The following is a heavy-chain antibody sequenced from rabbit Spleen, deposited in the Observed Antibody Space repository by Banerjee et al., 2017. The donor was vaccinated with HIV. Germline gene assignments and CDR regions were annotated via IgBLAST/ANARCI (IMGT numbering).Heavy chain of an antibody. Sequence: QEQLVESGGGLVQPGGSLKLTCTASGVSFSDNSYMCWVRQAPGKGLEWIACIDAGSSGFTYFATWAKGRFTISKTSSTTVTLQMTRLTAADTATYFCARDTSSSFSSYGMDLWGPGTLVTVS. CDR1: GVSFSDNSY. V-gene: IGHV1S45*01. CDR2: IDAGSSGFT. D-gene: IGHD1-1*01. CDR3: ARDTSSSFSSYGMDL. J-gene: IGHJ6*01.